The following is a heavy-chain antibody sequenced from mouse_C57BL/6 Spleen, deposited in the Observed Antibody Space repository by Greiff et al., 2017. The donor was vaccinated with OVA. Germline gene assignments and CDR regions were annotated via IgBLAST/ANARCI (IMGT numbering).Heavy chain of an antibody. Sequence: VQLQQSGAELVRPGASVKMSCKASGYTFTSYNMHWVKQTPRQGLEWIGAIYPGNGDTSYNQKFKGKATLTVDKSSSTAYMQLSSLTSEDSAVYFCARDGNYDYALYYYAMDYWGQGTSVTVSS. J-gene: IGHJ4*01. CDR3: ARDGNYDYALYYYAMDY. CDR1: GYTFTSYN. V-gene: IGHV1-12*01. D-gene: IGHD2-4*01. CDR2: IYPGNGDT.